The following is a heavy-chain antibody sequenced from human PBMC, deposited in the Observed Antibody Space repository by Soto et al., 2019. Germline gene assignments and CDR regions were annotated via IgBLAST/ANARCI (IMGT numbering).Heavy chain of an antibody. CDR2: INHSGST. V-gene: IGHV4-34*01. D-gene: IGHD4-4*01. CDR1: GGSFSGYY. J-gene: IGHJ6*02. Sequence: PXETLSLTCAVYGGSFSGYYWSWIRQPPGKGLEWIGEINHSGSTNYNPSLKSRVTISVDTSKNQFSLKLSSVTAADTAVYYCAREPYSNYVMDVWGQGTTVTVSS. CDR3: AREPYSNYVMDV.